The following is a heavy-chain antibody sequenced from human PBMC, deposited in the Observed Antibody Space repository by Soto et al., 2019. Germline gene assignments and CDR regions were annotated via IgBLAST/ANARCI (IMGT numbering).Heavy chain of an antibody. J-gene: IGHJ4*02. Sequence: GASGKISCXASGYSFIDFRIGWVRQPPGKRLEWLGIIYPGDSDTRYSTSFQGQVTISVDTTISTAYLQWSSLKASDTAMYSCPKHRRYCCTGGLNYSEDWGQGTPVTVSS. V-gene: IGHV5-51*01. D-gene: IGHD2-8*02. CDR2: IYPGDSDT. CDR3: PKHRRYCCTGGLNYSED. CDR1: GYSFIDFR.